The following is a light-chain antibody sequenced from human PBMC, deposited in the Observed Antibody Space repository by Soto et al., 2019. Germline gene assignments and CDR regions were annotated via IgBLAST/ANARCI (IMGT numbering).Light chain of an antibody. J-gene: IGKJ1*01. Sequence: DIQLTQSPSTLSASVGDRVTITCRASQSLSSWLDWYQQKPGKAPKLLISRASNLESGVPSRFAGSGSVTDFTLTISSLQPDDVATYYCQQYKSHWTFGQGTKVEIK. CDR3: QQYKSHWT. CDR2: RAS. V-gene: IGKV1-5*03. CDR1: QSLSSW.